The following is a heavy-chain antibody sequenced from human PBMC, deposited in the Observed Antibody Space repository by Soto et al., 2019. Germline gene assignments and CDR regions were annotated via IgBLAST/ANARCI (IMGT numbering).Heavy chain of an antibody. J-gene: IGHJ4*02. CDR1: GGSISSGGYS. CDR3: ASTYYYDSSGPFDY. Sequence: PSETLSLTCAVSGGSISSGGYSWSWIRQPPGKGLEWIGYIYHSGSTYYNPSLKSRVTISVDSSKNQFSLKLSSVTAADTAVYYCASTYYYDSSGPFDYWGQGTLVTVSS. CDR2: IYHSGST. V-gene: IGHV4-30-2*01. D-gene: IGHD3-22*01.